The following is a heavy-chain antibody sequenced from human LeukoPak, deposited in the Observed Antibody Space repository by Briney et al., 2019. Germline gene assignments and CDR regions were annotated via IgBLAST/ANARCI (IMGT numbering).Heavy chain of an antibody. CDR1: GGSFSGYY. CDR2: INHSGST. V-gene: IGHV4-34*01. Sequence: PSETLSLTCAVYGGSFSGYYWSWIRQPPGKGLEWIGEINHSGSTNYNPPLKSRVTISVDTSKNQFSLKLSSVTAADTAVYYCARRLGYCSSTSCYTGYYYYMDVWGKGTTVTVSS. CDR3: ARRLGYCSSTSCYTGYYYYMDV. J-gene: IGHJ6*03. D-gene: IGHD2-2*02.